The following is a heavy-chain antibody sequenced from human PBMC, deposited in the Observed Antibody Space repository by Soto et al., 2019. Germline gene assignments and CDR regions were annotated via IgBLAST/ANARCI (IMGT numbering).Heavy chain of an antibody. CDR1: GGSISSYY. V-gene: IGHV4-59*08. J-gene: IGHJ3*02. CDR3: ARQVFTHRSSYYDAFDI. D-gene: IGHD1-26*01. CDR2: IYYSGST. Sequence: SETLSLTCTVSGGSISSYYWSWIRQPPGKGLELIGYIYYSGSTNYNPSLKSRVAISVDTSKNQFSLKLSSVTAADTAVYYCARQVFTHRSSYYDAFDIWGQGTMVTVSS.